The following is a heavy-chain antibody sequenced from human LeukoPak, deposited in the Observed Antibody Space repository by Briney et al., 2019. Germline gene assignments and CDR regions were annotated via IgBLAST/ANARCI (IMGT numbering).Heavy chain of an antibody. D-gene: IGHD3-3*01. CDR2: INHSGST. CDR3: ARGQGFWSGLWFDP. J-gene: IGHJ5*02. CDR1: GGSFSGYY. V-gene: IGHV4-34*01. Sequence: SETLSLTCAVYGGSFSGYYWSWIRQPPGKGLEWMGEINHSGSTNYNPSLKSRVTISVDTSKNQFSLKLSSVTAADTAVYYCARGQGFWSGLWFDPWGQGTLVTVSS.